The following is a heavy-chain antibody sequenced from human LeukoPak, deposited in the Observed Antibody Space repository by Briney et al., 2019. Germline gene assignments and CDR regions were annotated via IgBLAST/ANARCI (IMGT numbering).Heavy chain of an antibody. CDR3: ARTFVSGDGYKVGYFDY. CDR2: IYSSGST. D-gene: IGHD5-24*01. CDR1: GFTVSSNH. Sequence: PGGSLRLSCAASGFTVSSNHMSWVRQAPGKGLEWVSLIYSSGSTYYADSVKGRFTISRDNSKNTLYLQMNSLTAEDTAVYYCARTFVSGDGYKVGYFDYWGQGTQVTVSS. J-gene: IGHJ4*02. V-gene: IGHV3-53*01.